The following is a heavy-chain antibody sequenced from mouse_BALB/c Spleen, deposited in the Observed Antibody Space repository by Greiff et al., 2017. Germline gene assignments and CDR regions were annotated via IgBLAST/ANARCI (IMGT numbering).Heavy chain of an antibody. CDR2: IRSKSNNYAT. CDR3: VTLYYDDDRGLLYAMDY. CDR1: GFTFNTYA. Sequence: GGGLVQPKGSLKLSCAASGFTFNTYAMNWVRQAPGKGLEWVARIRSKSNNYATYYADSVKDRFTISRDDSQSMLYLQMNNLKTEDTAMYYCVTLYYDDDRGLLYAMDYWGQGTSVTVSS. J-gene: IGHJ4*01. D-gene: IGHD2-4*01. V-gene: IGHV10-1*02.